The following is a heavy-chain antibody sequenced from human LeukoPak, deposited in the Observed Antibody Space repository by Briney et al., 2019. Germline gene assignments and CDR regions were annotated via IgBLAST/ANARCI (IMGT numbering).Heavy chain of an antibody. J-gene: IGHJ4*02. CDR2: ISGSGGST. V-gene: IGHV3-23*01. D-gene: IGHD5-18*01. CDR3: ANLDTAMVTFFDY. Sequence: GGSLRLSCAASGFTFSSYAMSWVRQAPGKGLEWVSAISGSGGSTYYADSVKGRFTISRDNSKNTLYLQMNSLRAEDTAVYYCANLDTAMVTFFDYWGQGTLVTVSS. CDR1: GFTFSSYA.